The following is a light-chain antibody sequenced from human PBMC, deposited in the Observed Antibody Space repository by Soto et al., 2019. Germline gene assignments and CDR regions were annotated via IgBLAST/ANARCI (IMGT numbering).Light chain of an antibody. CDR2: AAS. CDR3: QQDGNSITWT. Sequence: EVVLTQSPGTVSLSPGERATLSCRASQSVTNNYLAWYQQKAGQAPRLLIYAASSRATGIPDRFRGSGSGTAYTLSISRLEPEECAVYYCQQDGNSITWTFGQGTKVEIK. CDR1: QSVTNNY. V-gene: IGKV3-20*01. J-gene: IGKJ1*01.